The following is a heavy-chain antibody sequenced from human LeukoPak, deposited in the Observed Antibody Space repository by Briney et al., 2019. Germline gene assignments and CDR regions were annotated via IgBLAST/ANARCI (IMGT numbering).Heavy chain of an antibody. D-gene: IGHD1-14*01. CDR2: IYHSGST. J-gene: IGHJ6*03. CDR3: ARDRKYYYHMDV. Sequence: SETLSLTCTVSGGSISSGTYYWAWIRQPPGKGLEWIGTIYHSGSTYYNPSLKSRVTISVDTSKNQFSLNLTSLTAADTAVYYCARDRKYYYHMDVWGKGTTVTVSS. V-gene: IGHV4-39*07. CDR1: GGSISSGTYY.